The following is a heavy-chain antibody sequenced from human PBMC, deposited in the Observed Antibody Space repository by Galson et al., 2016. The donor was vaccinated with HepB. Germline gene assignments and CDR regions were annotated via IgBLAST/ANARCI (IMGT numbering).Heavy chain of an antibody. CDR1: GGSISSSY. D-gene: IGHD3-16*01. CDR2: MFYSGKT. J-gene: IGHJ6*02. CDR3: ARGDSTCSYYYGMDV. V-gene: IGHV4-59*01. Sequence: SETLSLTCTVSGGSISSSYWSWIRQPPGKALEWIGCMFYSGKTNYNPSLRSRVTISGDTSKNQFSLKLNFVPAADTALYYCARGDSTCSYYYGMDVWGQGTTVTVSS.